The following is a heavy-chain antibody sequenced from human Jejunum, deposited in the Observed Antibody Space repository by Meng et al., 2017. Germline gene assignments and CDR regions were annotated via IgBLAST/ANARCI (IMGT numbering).Heavy chain of an antibody. CDR3: TRGTDRAKSGDY. D-gene: IGHD1-14*01. Sequence: LQQWVAVLLMPPETLPSTCAVSGGASSGFYLSWIRQPPGKGLEWIGEIHPSGSTDYNPSLKSRLTISLDTSKNQFSLSLNSATAADTGIYYCTRGTDRAKSGDYWGQGTLVPSPQ. CDR1: GGASSGFY. V-gene: IGHV4-34*01. J-gene: IGHJ4*02. CDR2: IHPSGST.